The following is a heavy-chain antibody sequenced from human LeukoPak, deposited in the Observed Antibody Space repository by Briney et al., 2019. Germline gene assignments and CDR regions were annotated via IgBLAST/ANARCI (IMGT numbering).Heavy chain of an antibody. D-gene: IGHD3-10*01. CDR2: ISGSGGST. J-gene: IGHJ4*02. Sequence: GGSLRLSCAASGFTFSNAWMSWVRQAPGKGLEWVSLISGSGGSTNYADSVKGRFTISRDNSKNTLYLQMNSLRAEDTAVYYCAKGSDYYGSGSYRWFAYWGQGTLVTVSS. V-gene: IGHV3-23*01. CDR3: AKGSDYYGSGSYRWFAY. CDR1: GFTFSNAW.